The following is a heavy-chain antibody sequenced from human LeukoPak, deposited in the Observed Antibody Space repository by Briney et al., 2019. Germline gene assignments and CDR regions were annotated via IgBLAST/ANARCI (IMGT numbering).Heavy chain of an antibody. D-gene: IGHD4-11*01. CDR3: AKESRNYAPSFFDY. CDR2: LSSSGSSI. J-gene: IGHJ4*02. CDR1: GFTFNNYA. V-gene: IGHV3-23*01. Sequence: GGSLRLSCTASGFTFNNYAMSWVRQAPGKGLEGVSALSSSGSSIYYADSVKGRFTISRDNSKKNLYLPLNSLTADDTARIYCAKESRNYAPSFFDYWGQGTLVTVSS.